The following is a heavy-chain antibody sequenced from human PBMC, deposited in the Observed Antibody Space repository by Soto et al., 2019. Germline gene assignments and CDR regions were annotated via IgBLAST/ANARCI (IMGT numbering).Heavy chain of an antibody. CDR2: INHSGST. CDR1: GGSFSGYY. V-gene: IGHV4-34*01. CDR3: ARGGEQFRGRVFYGMDV. Sequence: SETLSLTCAVYGGSFSGYYWSWIRQPPGKGLGWIGEINHSGSTNYNPSLKSRVTISVDTSKNQFSLKLSSVTAADTAVYYCARGGEQFRGRVFYGMDVWGQGTTVTVSS. J-gene: IGHJ6*02. D-gene: IGHD3-16*01.